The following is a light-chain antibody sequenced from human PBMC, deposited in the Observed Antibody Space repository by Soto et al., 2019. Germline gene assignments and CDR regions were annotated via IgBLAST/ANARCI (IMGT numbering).Light chain of an antibody. J-gene: IGLJ7*01. CDR2: DVS. CDR1: SSDVGGYNY. Sequence: QSALTQPASVSGSPGQSITISCTETSSDVGGYNYVSWYQQHPGKAPKLMIYDVSNRPSGVSNRFSGSKSGNTASLTISGLQAEDEADYYCSSNTSSSSWVFGGGTQLTVL. CDR3: SSNTSSSSWV. V-gene: IGLV2-14*01.